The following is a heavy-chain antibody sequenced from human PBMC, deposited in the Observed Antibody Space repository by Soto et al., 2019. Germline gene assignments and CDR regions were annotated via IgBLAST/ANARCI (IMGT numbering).Heavy chain of an antibody. CDR2: ISAYNGNT. V-gene: IGHV1-18*01. J-gene: IGHJ4*02. D-gene: IGHD6-6*01. CDR3: SRASTAARGGGFDY. Sequence: QVQLVQSGAEVKKPGASVKVSCKASGYTFTSYGISWVRQAPGQGPEWMGWISAYNGNTNYAQKLQGRVTMTTDTSPISAYMELRSLRSDDTAVYYCSRASTAARGGGFDYWGQGTLVTVSS. CDR1: GYTFTSYG.